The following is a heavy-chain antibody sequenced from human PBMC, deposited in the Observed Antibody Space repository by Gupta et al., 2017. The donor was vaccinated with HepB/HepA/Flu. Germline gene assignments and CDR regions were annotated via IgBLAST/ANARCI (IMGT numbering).Heavy chain of an antibody. CDR3: ARTIQLERRPFDY. Sequence: QVQLVESGGGVVQPGRSLRLSCVASGFSFSSYSMNWVRQAPGKGPEWVAVISYDETKTFYADSVKGRFTISRDNVKNTLYLEMNSLTNDDTAVYYCARTIQLERRPFDYRGQGTLVNVSS. J-gene: IGHJ4*02. V-gene: IGHV3-30*04. CDR1: GFSFSSYS. D-gene: IGHD1-1*01. CDR2: ISYDETKT.